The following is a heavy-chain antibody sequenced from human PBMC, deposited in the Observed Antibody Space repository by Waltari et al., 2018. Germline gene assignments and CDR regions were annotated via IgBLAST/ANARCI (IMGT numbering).Heavy chain of an antibody. CDR1: GYSISSGYY. CDR2: IYHSGST. V-gene: IGHV4-38-2*01. CDR3: ARGGGSGSWNYGMDV. J-gene: IGHJ6*02. Sequence: QVQLQESGPGLVKPSETLSLTCAVSGYSISSGYYWGWIWQPPGKGLAWIGSIYHSGSTYYNPSLKSRVTISVDTSKNQFSLKLSSVTAADTAVYYCARGGGSGSWNYGMDVWGQGTTVTVSS. D-gene: IGHD3-10*01.